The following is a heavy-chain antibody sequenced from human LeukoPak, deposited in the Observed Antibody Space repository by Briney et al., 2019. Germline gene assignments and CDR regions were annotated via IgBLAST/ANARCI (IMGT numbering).Heavy chain of an antibody. V-gene: IGHV4-34*01. Sequence: PSETLSLTCAVYGGSFSGYYWSWIRQPSGKGLEWIGEINHSGSTNYNPSLKSRVTISVDTSKNQFSLKLSSVTAADTAVYYCAWTYYDFWSGYYNERCFDYWGQGTLVTVSS. CDR2: INHSGST. D-gene: IGHD3-3*01. J-gene: IGHJ4*02. CDR3: AWTYYDFWSGYYNERCFDY. CDR1: GGSFSGYY.